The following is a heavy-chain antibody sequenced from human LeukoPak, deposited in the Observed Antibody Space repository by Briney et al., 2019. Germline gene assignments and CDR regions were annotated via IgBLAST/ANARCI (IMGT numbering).Heavy chain of an antibody. V-gene: IGHV3-30*02. J-gene: IGHJ4*02. D-gene: IGHD3-22*01. Sequence: PGGSLRLSCAASGFTFSSYGMHWVRQAPGKGLEWVAFIRYDGSNKYYADSVKGRFTISRDNSKNTLYLQMNSLRAEDTAVYYCAKGHGYYDSSGDFDYWGQGTLVTVSS. CDR3: AKGHGYYDSSGDFDY. CDR1: GFTFSSYG. CDR2: IRYDGSNK.